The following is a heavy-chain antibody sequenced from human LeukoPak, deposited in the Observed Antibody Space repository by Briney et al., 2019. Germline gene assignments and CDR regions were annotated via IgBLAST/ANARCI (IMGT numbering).Heavy chain of an antibody. CDR3: AKDLDVVVTTLDY. J-gene: IGHJ4*02. Sequence: GGSLRLSCAASGFTFSSYGMHWVRQAPGKGLEWVAVIWYDGSNKYYADSVKGRFTISRDSSTNTLYLQMNSLRAEDTAIYYCAKDLDVVVTTLDYWGQGTLVTVSS. CDR1: GFTFSSYG. V-gene: IGHV3-33*06. CDR2: IWYDGSNK. D-gene: IGHD2-21*02.